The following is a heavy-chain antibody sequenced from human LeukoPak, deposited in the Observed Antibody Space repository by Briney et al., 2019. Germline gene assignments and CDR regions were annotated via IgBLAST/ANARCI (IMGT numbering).Heavy chain of an antibody. Sequence: GGSLRLSCSASGFTFSKSWMSWVRQAPGEGLDWVANIKLEGNEMCYVDSVKGRFTISRDNAKNSLCVQMTSLGVEYTAVYYCVRGGAAFDYWGQGTLVTVSS. V-gene: IGHV3-7*04. D-gene: IGHD6-25*01. J-gene: IGHJ4*02. CDR3: VRGGAAFDY. CDR1: GFTFSKSW. CDR2: IKLEGNEM.